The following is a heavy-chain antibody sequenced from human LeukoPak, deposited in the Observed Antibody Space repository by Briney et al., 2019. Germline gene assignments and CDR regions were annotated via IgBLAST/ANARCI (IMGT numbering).Heavy chain of an antibody. CDR2: IYYSEST. CDR3: ARLGGATTDEYFQH. V-gene: IGHV4-59*08. CDR1: GGSISSYY. D-gene: IGHD1-26*01. J-gene: IGHJ1*01. Sequence: PSETLSLTCTVSGGSISSYYWSWIRQPPGKGLEWIGYIYYSESTNYNPSLKSRVTISVDTSKNQFSLKLSSVTAADTAVYYCARLGGATTDEYFQHWGQGTLVTVSS.